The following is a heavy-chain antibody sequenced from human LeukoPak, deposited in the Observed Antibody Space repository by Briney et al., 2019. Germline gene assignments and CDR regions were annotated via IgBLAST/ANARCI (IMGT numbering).Heavy chain of an antibody. CDR3: AKDRITMVRGVPPGDY. V-gene: IGHV3-30-3*01. J-gene: IGHJ4*02. Sequence: GRSLRLSCAASGFTFSSFAMHWVRQAPGKGLEWVTVLSNDGSNKYYADSVKGRFTISRDNSKNTLYLQMNSLRAEDTAVYYCAKDRITMVRGVPPGDYWGQGTLVTVSS. D-gene: IGHD3-10*01. CDR2: LSNDGSNK. CDR1: GFTFSSFA.